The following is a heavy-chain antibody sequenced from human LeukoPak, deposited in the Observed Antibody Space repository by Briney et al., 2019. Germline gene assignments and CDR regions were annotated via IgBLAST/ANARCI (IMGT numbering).Heavy chain of an antibody. J-gene: IGHJ4*02. D-gene: IGHD3-16*01. V-gene: IGHV3-23*01. CDR1: GFSFSSYA. CDR2: ISGDGTRT. Sequence: GSLRLSCAASGFSFSSYAMTWARRAPVKGLEWVSAISGDGTRTYYADSVKGRFTISRDNSKNTLYLEMSSLRVEDTAIYYCAKWPEGAMDYFDYWGQGTLVTVSS. CDR3: AKWPEGAMDYFDY.